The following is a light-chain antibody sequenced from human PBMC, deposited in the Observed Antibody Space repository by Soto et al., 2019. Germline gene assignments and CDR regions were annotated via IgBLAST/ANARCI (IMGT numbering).Light chain of an antibody. CDR1: ETITTY. J-gene: IGKJ4*01. CDR2: DAS. CDR3: HQTYSIPLT. V-gene: IGKV1-39*01. Sequence: DIQMTQSPSSLSASVGDRVTITCRASETITTYLHWYQQKPGKAPNLLIYDASTLQTGVPSRFSGSGSGTSFTLTISSLQPEDFATYYCHQTYSIPLTFGGGTKVEI.